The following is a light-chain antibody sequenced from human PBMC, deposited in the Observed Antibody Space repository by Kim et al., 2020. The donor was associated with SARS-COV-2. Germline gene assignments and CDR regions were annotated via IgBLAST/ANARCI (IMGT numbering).Light chain of an antibody. CDR1: SGHSTNA. CDR3: QTWGTGIWV. Sequence: APVKHTRTLSSGHSTNAISLHQQQPGKGPRHLMKVNSDGSHSKGDGIPDRFSGSSSGAERYLTVSSLQSEDEADYYCQTWGTGIWVFGGGTRLTVL. V-gene: IGLV4-69*01. CDR2: VNSDGSH. J-gene: IGLJ3*02.